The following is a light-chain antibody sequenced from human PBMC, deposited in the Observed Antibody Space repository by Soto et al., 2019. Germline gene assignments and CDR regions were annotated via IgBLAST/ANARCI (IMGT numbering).Light chain of an antibody. V-gene: IGKV3-20*01. Sequence: EIVLTQSPGTLSLSPGERATLSCRASQSASNNYLAWYQQKPGQAPRLLIYGASSRATGIPDRFSGSGSGTDFTLTISRLEPEDFAVYYCQQYGSSGTFGQGTKVEIK. CDR1: QSASNNY. CDR2: GAS. CDR3: QQYGSSGT. J-gene: IGKJ1*01.